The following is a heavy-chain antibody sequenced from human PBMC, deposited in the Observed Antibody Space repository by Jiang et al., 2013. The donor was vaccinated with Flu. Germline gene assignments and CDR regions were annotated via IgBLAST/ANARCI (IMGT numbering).Heavy chain of an antibody. CDR3: ASSVEMATKFKAPQN. V-gene: IGHV4-31*03. D-gene: IGHD5-24*01. Sequence: SLTCTVSGGSISSGGYYWSWIRQHPGKGLEWIGYIYYSGSTYYNPSLKSRVTISVDTSKNQFSLKLSSVTAADTAVYYCASSVEMATKFKAPQNWGQGTLVTVSS. J-gene: IGHJ4*02. CDR2: IYYSGST. CDR1: GGSISSGGYY.